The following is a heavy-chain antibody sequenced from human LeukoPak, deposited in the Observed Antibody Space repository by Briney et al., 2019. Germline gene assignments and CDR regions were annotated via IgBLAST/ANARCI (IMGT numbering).Heavy chain of an antibody. D-gene: IGHD3-22*01. J-gene: IGHJ4*02. CDR1: GASHDTTAYN. Sequence: PSGTLSLTCSVSGASHDTTAYNWGWIRQPPGKGLEWIGSIYYSGSSYDNPSLKSRLTLSIDTSRNQFSLTLKSVTAADSGVYFCAREMLFDSTAYYLWGQGTVVTVSS. CDR2: IYYSGSS. CDR3: AREMLFDSTAYYL. V-gene: IGHV4-39*01.